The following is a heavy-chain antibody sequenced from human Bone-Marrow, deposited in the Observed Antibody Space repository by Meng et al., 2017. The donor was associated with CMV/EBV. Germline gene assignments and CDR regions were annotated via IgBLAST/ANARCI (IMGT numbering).Heavy chain of an antibody. CDR2: ISGSGGST. D-gene: IGHD6-19*01. Sequence: ETLSLTCTVSGGSISSGGYYWSWIRQHPGKGLEWVSAISGSGGSTYYADSVKGRFAFSRDNSKNTLYLQMNSLRAEDTAVYYCAKGTTGIAVADPYNWFDPWGQGTLVTVSS. CDR1: GGSISSGGYY. V-gene: IGHV3-23*01. J-gene: IGHJ5*02. CDR3: AKGTTGIAVADPYNWFDP.